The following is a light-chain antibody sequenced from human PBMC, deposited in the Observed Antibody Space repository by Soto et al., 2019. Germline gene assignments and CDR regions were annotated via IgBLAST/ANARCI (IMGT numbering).Light chain of an antibody. CDR2: DVS. CDR1: QNISSY. Sequence: IVLTQSPVTLSLSPWERATLSCRASQNISSYLIWYQQKPGQAPMLLMYDVSNRATGIPARFSGSGSGTDFTLTISSLEPEDLAVYYCQQRSNWPRTFGQGTKVDIK. CDR3: QQRSNWPRT. V-gene: IGKV3-11*01. J-gene: IGKJ1*01.